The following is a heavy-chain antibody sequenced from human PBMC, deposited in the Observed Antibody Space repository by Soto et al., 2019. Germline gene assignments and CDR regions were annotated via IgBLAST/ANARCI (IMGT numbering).Heavy chain of an antibody. CDR1: GYGFTTYG. Sequence: QVHLVQSGAEVKKPGASVKVSCKGSGYGFTTYGITWVRQAPGQGLEWMAWISAHNGNTNYAQKLQGRVTVTRDTSTSTAYMELRSLRSDDTAVYYCARGRYGDYXGXGALVTVSS. D-gene: IGHD1-1*01. CDR2: ISAHNGNT. J-gene: IGHJ4*02. V-gene: IGHV1-18*01. CDR3: ARGRYGDY.